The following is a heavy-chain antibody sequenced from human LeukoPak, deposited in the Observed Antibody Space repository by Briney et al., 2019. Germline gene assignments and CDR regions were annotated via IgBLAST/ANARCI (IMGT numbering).Heavy chain of an antibody. CDR1: GFTFNNYS. CDR2: IKSKTDGGTT. CDR3: TTDGYKGYYYDSSGYYYTGY. Sequence: GGSLRLSCAASGFTFNNYSIHWVRQAPGKGLEWVGRIKSKTDGGTTDYAAPVKGRFTISRDDSKNTLYLQMNSLKTEDTAVYYCTTDGYKGYYYDSSGYYYTGYWGQGTLVTVSS. J-gene: IGHJ4*02. V-gene: IGHV3-15*01. D-gene: IGHD3-22*01.